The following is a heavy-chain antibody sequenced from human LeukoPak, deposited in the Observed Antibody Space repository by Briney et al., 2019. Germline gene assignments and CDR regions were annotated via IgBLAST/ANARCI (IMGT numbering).Heavy chain of an antibody. D-gene: IGHD6-6*01. J-gene: IGHJ5*02. V-gene: IGHV4-39*01. Sequence: PSETLSLTCTVSGRSISSSSYYWGWIRQPPGKGLEWIGSIYYNGSTYYNPSLKSRVTISVDTSKNQFSLKLSSVTAADTAVYYCARHPGQYSSSSIDPWGQGTLVTVSS. CDR1: GRSISSSSYY. CDR2: IYYNGST. CDR3: ARHPGQYSSSSIDP.